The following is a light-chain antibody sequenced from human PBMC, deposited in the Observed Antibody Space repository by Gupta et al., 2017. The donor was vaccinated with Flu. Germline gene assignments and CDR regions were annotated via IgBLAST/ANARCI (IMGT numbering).Light chain of an antibody. CDR1: QSVSSY. Sequence: EIVLTQSPATLSLSPGERATLSCRASQSVSSYLAWYQQKPGQAPRLLIYDASNRATGIPARFSGSWSGTDFTLTISSLEPEDFAVDYCQQRSKRNKMNLGGGKKVEIK. CDR2: DAS. CDR3: QQRSKRNKMN. J-gene: IGKJ4*01. V-gene: IGKV3-11*01.